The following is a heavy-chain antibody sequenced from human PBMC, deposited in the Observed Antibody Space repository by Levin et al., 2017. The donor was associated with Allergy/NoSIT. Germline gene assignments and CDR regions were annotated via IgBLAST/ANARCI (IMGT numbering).Heavy chain of an antibody. CDR1: GYTFTNCY. D-gene: IGHD5-18*01. CDR3: ARFCAYSYGSLCH. J-gene: IGHJ4*02. CDR2: INPSGGTT. V-gene: IGHV1-46*01. Sequence: GESLKISCKASGYTFTNCYMHWIRQASGQGLEWMGFINPSGGTTSYAQDFKGRVTMTRDTSTSTVYMELSSLRSDDTAVYYCARFCAYSYGSLCHWGQGTLVTVSS.